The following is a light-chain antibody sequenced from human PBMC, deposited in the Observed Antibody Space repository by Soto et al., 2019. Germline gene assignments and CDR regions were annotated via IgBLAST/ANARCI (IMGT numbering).Light chain of an antibody. CDR3: QQYNSYSIT. V-gene: IGKV3-15*01. CDR2: LTS. Sequence: EVVMTQSPATLSVSPGDRVTLSCRASQSVSGNLAWYQQKPGQTPRLLIYLTSTRATGIPARFSGSGSGTEFTLTISSLQPDDFATYYCQQYNSYSITFGQGTRLEIK. CDR1: QSVSGN. J-gene: IGKJ5*01.